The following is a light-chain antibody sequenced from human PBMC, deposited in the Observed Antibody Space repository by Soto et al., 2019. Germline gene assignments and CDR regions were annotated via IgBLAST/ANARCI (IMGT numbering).Light chain of an antibody. J-gene: IGKJ2*01. CDR1: QSVSSN. CDR3: QQYNNWPYT. CDR2: GAS. V-gene: IGKV3-15*01. Sequence: EIVMTQSPATLAVSPGERAALSCRASQSVSSNFAWYQQKPGQAPRLLIYGASSRATGTPARFSGSGSGTEVTLTISSLQSEDFAVYYCQQYNNWPYTFGLGTKLE.